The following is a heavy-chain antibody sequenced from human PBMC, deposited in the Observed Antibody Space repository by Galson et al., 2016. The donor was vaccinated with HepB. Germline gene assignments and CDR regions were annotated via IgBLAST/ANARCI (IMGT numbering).Heavy chain of an antibody. V-gene: IGHV1-46*03. D-gene: IGHD3-10*01. J-gene: IGHJ6*04. CDR2: INPSGGSA. CDR1: GYTFTSYR. Sequence: SVKVSCKASGYTFTSYRMHWVRQAPGQGLEWMGIINPSGGSASYSQKFQDRVTMTRDTSTRTVCMELSSLISEDTAVYYCVRSLGSGSQAYYGMDVWGKGTTVTVSS. CDR3: VRSLGSGSQAYYGMDV.